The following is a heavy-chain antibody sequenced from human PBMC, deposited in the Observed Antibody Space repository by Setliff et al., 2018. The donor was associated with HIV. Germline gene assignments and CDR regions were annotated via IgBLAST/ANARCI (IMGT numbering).Heavy chain of an antibody. J-gene: IGHJ6*03. CDR2: ISVFSGDT. Sequence: ASVKVSCKASGYTFTSYGISWVRQAPGQGLEWMGWISVFSGDTHYAQKIQGRVTLTTDTSTTTAYMELTNLKSDDTAVYFCARVPQDTYNYPFSYYFYMDVWGEGTTVTVSS. V-gene: IGHV1-18*01. CDR1: GYTFTSYG. CDR3: ARVPQDTYNYPFSYYFYMDV. D-gene: IGHD1-20*01.